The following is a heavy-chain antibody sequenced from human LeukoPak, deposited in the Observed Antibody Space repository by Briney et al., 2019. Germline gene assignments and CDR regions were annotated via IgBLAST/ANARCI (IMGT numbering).Heavy chain of an antibody. CDR3: ARPGGSSQGFDY. CDR1: GYTFTNYD. Sequence: ASVMVSCKASGYTFTNYDINWVRQATGQGLEWMGWMNPNSGNTGYAQKFQGRVTITRNSFISTAYMELSSLRSEDTAVYYCARPGGSSQGFDYWGQGTLVTVSS. V-gene: IGHV1-8*03. J-gene: IGHJ4*02. D-gene: IGHD3-16*01. CDR2: MNPNSGNT.